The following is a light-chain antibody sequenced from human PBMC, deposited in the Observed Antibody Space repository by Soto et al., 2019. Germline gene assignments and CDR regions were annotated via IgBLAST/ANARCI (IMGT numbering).Light chain of an antibody. CDR2: AAS. Sequence: DIPMTQSPSSLSPSVGDRVSITCRASQSINSYLNWYQQKPGKAPNLLIYAASSLRSGVPSRFSGSGSATDFTLTISSLQPEDFATYYCQQSYSTPITFGQGTRLEIK. J-gene: IGKJ5*01. CDR3: QQSYSTPIT. CDR1: QSINSY. V-gene: IGKV1-39*01.